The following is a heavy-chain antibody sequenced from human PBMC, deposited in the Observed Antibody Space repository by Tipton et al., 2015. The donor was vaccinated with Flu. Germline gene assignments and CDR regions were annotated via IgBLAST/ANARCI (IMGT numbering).Heavy chain of an antibody. CDR1: GDSISSYY. Sequence: TLSLTCTVSGDSISSYYWSWIRQPAGKGLEWIGRIYSSGSTNYNPSLKSRVTMSVDTSKNQFSLKLNSVAAAGTAVYYCARGGYNLVYWGQGTLVTVSS. V-gene: IGHV4-4*07. D-gene: IGHD5-24*01. CDR3: ARGGYNLVY. J-gene: IGHJ4*02. CDR2: IYSSGST.